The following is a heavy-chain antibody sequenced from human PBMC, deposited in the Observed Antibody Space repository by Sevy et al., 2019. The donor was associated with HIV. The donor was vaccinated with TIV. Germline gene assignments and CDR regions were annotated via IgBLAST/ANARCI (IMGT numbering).Heavy chain of an antibody. J-gene: IGHJ3*01. CDR3: ARDPDPVPGVAFDV. CDR1: GSSFGIHW. Sequence: GGSLRHSCVASGSSFGIHWMSWVRQAPGKGLEWVAKINQDGGQKYYVDSVKGRFTISRDNAKSSLYLQMNSLRVEDTALYYCARDPDPVPGVAFDVWGQGTMVTVSS. V-gene: IGHV3-7*01. CDR2: INQDGGQK.